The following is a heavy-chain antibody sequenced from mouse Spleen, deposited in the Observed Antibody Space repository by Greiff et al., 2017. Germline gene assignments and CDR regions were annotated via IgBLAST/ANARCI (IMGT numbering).Heavy chain of an antibody. CDR2: FYPGSGSI. V-gene: IGHV1-62-2*01. CDR1: GYTFTEYT. D-gene: IGHD1-1*01. Sequence: QVQLQQSGAELVKPGASVKLSCKASGYTFTEYTIHWVKQRSGQGLEWIGWFYPGSGSIKYNEKFKDKATLTADKSSSTVYMELSRLTSEDSAVYFCARHEGGGYGSSYDWFAYWGQGTLVTVSA. CDR3: ARHEGGGYGSSYDWFAY. J-gene: IGHJ3*01.